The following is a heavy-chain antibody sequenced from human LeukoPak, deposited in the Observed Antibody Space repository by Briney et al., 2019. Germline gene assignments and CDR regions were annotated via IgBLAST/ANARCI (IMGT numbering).Heavy chain of an antibody. CDR2: INQNGNET. V-gene: IGHV3-7*01. CDR1: GYSFTSYW. D-gene: IGHD2-15*01. CDR3: ARDLRGGHFDY. Sequence: GESLKISCKGSGYSFTSYWIRWVRQMPGKGLEWVANINQNGNETYYEDSVVGRFTISRDNAENSVYLQMNSLRAEDTAVYYCARDLRGGHFDYWGQGTLVTVSS. J-gene: IGHJ4*02.